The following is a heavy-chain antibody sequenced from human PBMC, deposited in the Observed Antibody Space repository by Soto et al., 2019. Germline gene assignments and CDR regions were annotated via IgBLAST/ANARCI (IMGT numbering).Heavy chain of an antibody. Sequence: ASVKVSCKVSGYTLTELSMHWVRQAPGKGLEWMGGFDPEDGETIYAKKFQGRVTMTEDTSTDTAYMELSSLRSEDKAVYYCATVGKWSYKNYYHYDYMDVWAKGTTVTVSS. CDR2: FDPEDGET. CDR1: GYTLTELS. CDR3: ATVGKWSYKNYYHYDYMDV. D-gene: IGHD3-10*01. J-gene: IGHJ6*03. V-gene: IGHV1-24*01.